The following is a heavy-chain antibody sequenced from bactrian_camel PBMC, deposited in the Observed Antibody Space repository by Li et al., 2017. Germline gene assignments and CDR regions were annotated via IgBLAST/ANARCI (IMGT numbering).Heavy chain of an antibody. CDR3: AASPRTTLSGPQCYTHPIGSYNR. CDR1: EYQYGSVC. J-gene: IGHJ4*01. CDR2: IVTSGGRA. V-gene: IGHV3S1*01. Sequence: HVQLVESGGGSVQAGGSLRLSCGASEYQYGSVCMAWFRQAPGKEREGVATIVTSGGRAWYADSVKGRFTISRDNAKNTVYLQMEDLEPEDTAIYYCAASPRTTLSGPQCYTHPIGSYNRWGRGTQVTVS. D-gene: IGHD5*01.